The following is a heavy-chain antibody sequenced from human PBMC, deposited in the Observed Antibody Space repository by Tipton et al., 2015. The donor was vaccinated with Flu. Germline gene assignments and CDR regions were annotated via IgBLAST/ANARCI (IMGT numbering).Heavy chain of an antibody. V-gene: IGHV4-4*07. D-gene: IGHD3-10*01. CDR2: IYTSGDT. CDR3: ARGSGSGTFMIFDI. CDR1: GDSISSYY. Sequence: TLSLTCTVSGDSISSYYWSWIRQPAGKGLEWIGRIYTSGDTKYNPSLRGRLTMSVDASKKEFSLKLSSVTAADTAVYYCARGSGSGTFMIFDIWGQGTLVTVSS. J-gene: IGHJ4*02.